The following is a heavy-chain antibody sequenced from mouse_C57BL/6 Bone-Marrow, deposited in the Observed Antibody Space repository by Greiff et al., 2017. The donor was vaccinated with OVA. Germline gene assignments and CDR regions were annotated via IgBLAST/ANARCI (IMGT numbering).Heavy chain of an antibody. V-gene: IGHV1-55*01. CDR3: ARLGGYDVEDYFDY. CDR1: GYTFTSYW. J-gene: IGHJ2*01. Sequence: VQLQQPGAELVKPGASVKMSCKASGYTFTSYWITWVKQRPGQGLEWIGDIYPGSGSTNYNEKFKSKATLTVDTSSSTAYMQLSSLTSEDSAVYYCARLGGYDVEDYFDYWGQGTTLTVSS. CDR2: IYPGSGST. D-gene: IGHD2-2*01.